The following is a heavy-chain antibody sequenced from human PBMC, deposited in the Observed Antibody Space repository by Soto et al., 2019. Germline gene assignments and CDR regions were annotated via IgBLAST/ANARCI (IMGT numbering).Heavy chain of an antibody. CDR3: ARDGRYCSGGSCYRYYFDY. CDR2: IYYSGST. V-gene: IGHV4-59*01. CDR1: GGSISSYY. Sequence: PSETLSLTCTVSGGSISSYYWSWIRQPPGKGLEWIGYIYYSGSTNYNPSLKSRVTISVDTSKNQFSLKLSSVTAADTAVYYCARDGRYCSGGSCYRYYFDYWGQRTLVTVSS. D-gene: IGHD2-15*01. J-gene: IGHJ4*02.